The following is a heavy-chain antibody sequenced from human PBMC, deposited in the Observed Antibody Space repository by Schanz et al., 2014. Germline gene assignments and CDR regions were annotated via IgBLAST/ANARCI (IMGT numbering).Heavy chain of an antibody. CDR1: GFTFTGYV. V-gene: IGHV3-23*01. CDR2: LSASGGHT. Sequence: EVQLLESGGGLVQPGGSLRLSCAASGFTFTGYVMTWVRQAPGKGLEWVSGLSASGGHTYYADSVKGRFTISRDNSKNTVYLEMNNVRVDDTAVYYCAKGVGGGLLMGSTFDNGGQGTMDAVTS. CDR3: AKGVGGGLLMGSTFDN. J-gene: IGHJ3*02. D-gene: IGHD2-8*01.